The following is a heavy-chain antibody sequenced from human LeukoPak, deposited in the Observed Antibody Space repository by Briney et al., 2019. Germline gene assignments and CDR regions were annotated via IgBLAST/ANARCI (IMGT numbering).Heavy chain of an antibody. CDR3: ARKSRGYCSSTSCQYYFDY. V-gene: IGHV4-61*08. CDR2: INHSGST. D-gene: IGHD2-2*01. Sequence: ASETLSLTCTVSGGSVSSGGYYWSWIRQPSGKGLEWIGEINHSGSTNYNPSLKSRVTISVDTSKNQFSLKLSSVTAADTAVYYCARKSRGYCSSTSCQYYFDYWGQGTLVTVSS. CDR1: GGSVSSGGYY. J-gene: IGHJ4*02.